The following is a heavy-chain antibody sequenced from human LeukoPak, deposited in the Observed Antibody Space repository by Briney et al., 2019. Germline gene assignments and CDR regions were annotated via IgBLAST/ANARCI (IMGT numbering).Heavy chain of an antibody. CDR3: ASENIAAPYYFDY. Sequence: GGSLRLSCAASGFTFSSYSMTWVRQTPGKGLQWVSYISSGSSTVYYADSERGRFTISRDNAENSLYLQMNSLRAEDTAVYYCASENIAAPYYFDYWGQGTLVTVSS. J-gene: IGHJ4*02. D-gene: IGHD6-6*01. V-gene: IGHV3-48*04. CDR2: ISSGSSTV. CDR1: GFTFSSYS.